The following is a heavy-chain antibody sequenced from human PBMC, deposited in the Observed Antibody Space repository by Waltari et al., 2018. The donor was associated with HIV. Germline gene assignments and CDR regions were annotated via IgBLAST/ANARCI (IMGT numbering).Heavy chain of an antibody. CDR3: AKVGMTAVTSYAIDI. D-gene: IGHD4-17*01. J-gene: IGHJ3*02. Sequence: EVLLVESGGGLVQPGGSLRLSCEAAGFKFAGYAMYWVRQAPGKGLEWVSSISWNSATIGYAESVKGRFTISRDNAKNSLSLQMNSLRPGDTALYYCAKVGMTAVTSYAIDIWGQGTMVTVSS. CDR1: GFKFAGYA. V-gene: IGHV3-9*01. CDR2: ISWNSATI.